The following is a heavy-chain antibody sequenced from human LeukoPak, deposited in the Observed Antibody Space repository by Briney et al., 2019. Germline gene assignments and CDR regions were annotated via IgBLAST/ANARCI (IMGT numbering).Heavy chain of an antibody. CDR1: GGSFSGYY. CDR3: ARGRYCLGYCSGGSLGGPYFDY. D-gene: IGHD2-15*01. V-gene: IGHV4-34*01. Sequence: PSETLSLTCAVYGGSFSGYYWSWIRQPPGKGLEWIGEINHSGSTNYNPSLKSRVTISVDTSKNQLSLKLSSVTAADTAVYYCARGRYCLGYCSGGSLGGPYFDYWGQGTLVTVSS. CDR2: INHSGST. J-gene: IGHJ4*02.